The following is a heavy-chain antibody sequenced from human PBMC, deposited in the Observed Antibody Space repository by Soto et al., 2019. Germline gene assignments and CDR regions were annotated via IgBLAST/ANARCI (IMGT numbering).Heavy chain of an antibody. V-gene: IGHV3-33*01. CDR3: ARDGAVGYGMDV. J-gene: IGHJ6*02. CDR2: IWYDGSKE. Sequence: QVQLVESGGGVVQPGRSLRLSCAASEFTFSSYGMHWVRQAPGKGLEWVAVIWYDGSKEYYADSVKGRFTISRDNSKNTLYLQMNSLRAEDTAVYYCARDGAVGYGMDVWGQGTTVTVSS. CDR1: EFTFSSYG.